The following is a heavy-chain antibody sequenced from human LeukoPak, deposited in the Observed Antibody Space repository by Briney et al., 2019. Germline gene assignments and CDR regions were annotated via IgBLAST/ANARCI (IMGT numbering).Heavy chain of an antibody. V-gene: IGHV4-34*01. Sequence: PSETLSLTCAVYGGSFSGYYWSWIRQPPGKGLEWIGEINHSGSTNYNPSLKSRVTISVDTSKNQFSLKLSSVTAADTAVYYCTRGSRGVEMATTHFDYWGQGTLVTVSS. CDR1: GGSFSGYY. CDR2: INHSGST. D-gene: IGHD5-24*01. J-gene: IGHJ4*02. CDR3: TRGSRGVEMATTHFDY.